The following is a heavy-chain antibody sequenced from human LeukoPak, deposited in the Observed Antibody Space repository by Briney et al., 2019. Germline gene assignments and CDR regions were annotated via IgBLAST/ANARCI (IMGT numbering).Heavy chain of an antibody. V-gene: IGHV1-8*02. CDR3: ARGPQWRGDYYYMDV. CDR2: MNPNSGNK. D-gene: IGHD6-19*01. J-gene: IGHJ6*03. CDR1: GYTFTNYG. Sequence: ASVKVSCKASGYTFTNYGISWVRQAPGQGLEWMGWMNPNSGNKGYAQKFQGRVTMTMNTSITTAYMELSSLRSEDTAVYYCARGPQWRGDYYYMDVWGRGTTVTVSS.